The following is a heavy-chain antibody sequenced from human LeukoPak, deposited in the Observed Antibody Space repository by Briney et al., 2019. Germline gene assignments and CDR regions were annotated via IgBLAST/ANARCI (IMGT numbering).Heavy chain of an antibody. J-gene: IGHJ4*02. D-gene: IGHD6-13*01. CDR3: ARGRQQLNY. CDR2: IYYSGST. V-gene: IGHV4-61*08. Sequence: SSETLSLTCTVSGGSISSGGYYWSWIRQPPGKGLEWIGYIYYSGSTNYNPSLKSRVTISVDTSKNQFSLKLSSVTAADTAVYYCARGRQQLNYWGQGTLVTVSS. CDR1: GGSISSGGYY.